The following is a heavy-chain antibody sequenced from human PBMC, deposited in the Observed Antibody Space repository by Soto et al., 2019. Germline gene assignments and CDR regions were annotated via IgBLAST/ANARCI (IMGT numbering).Heavy chain of an antibody. V-gene: IGHV3-15*01. CDR1: GFTFSHAW. Sequence: PGGSLRLSCAASGFTFSHAWMSWVRQAPGKGLEWVGRIKSKADGETKDYGAPVRGRFTISRDDSQDILYLHMNSLRIEDTAVYYCCVIKRRDQYSTSGYWFDPWGLGTLVTVS. D-gene: IGHD4-4*01. CDR2: IKSKADGETK. CDR3: CVIKRRDQYSTSGYWFDP. J-gene: IGHJ5*02.